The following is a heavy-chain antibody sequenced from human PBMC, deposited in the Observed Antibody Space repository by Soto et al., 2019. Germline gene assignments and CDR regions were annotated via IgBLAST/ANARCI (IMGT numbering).Heavy chain of an antibody. V-gene: IGHV4-61*01. CDR3: ARATTVTPVYFDY. Sequence: SETLSLTCTVAGSSVSSGSHYWNWIRQPPGKGLEWIGYIYYRGSANYNPSLKSRVTISVDTSKDEFTLKLSSVTAADTAMYDCARATTVTPVYFDYWGQGILVTVSS. CDR1: GSSVSSGSHY. J-gene: IGHJ4*02. CDR2: IYYRGSA. D-gene: IGHD4-17*01.